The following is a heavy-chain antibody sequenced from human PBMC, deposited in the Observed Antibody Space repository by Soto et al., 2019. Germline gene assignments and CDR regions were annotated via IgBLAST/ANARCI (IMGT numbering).Heavy chain of an antibody. V-gene: IGHV3-74*01. CDR1: GFTFSRYW. Sequence: GGSLRPSCVASGFTFSRYWLHWVRQAPGKGLVWVSRINSDGSSTNYADSVRGRFTISRDNAKITLYLQMNSLRVEDTAVYYCAWLNPISSWGQGTLVTVSS. CDR2: INSDGSST. CDR3: AWLNPISS. J-gene: IGHJ5*02. D-gene: IGHD3-22*01.